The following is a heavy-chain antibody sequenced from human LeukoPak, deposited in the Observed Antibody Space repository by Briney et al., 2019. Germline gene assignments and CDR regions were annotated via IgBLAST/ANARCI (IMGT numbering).Heavy chain of an antibody. CDR1: GGSISSSSYY. J-gene: IGHJ4*02. D-gene: IGHD3-22*01. CDR2: IYYSGST. Sequence: PSETLSLTCTVSGGSISSSSYYWGWIRQPPGKGLEWIGSIYYSGSTYYNPSLKSRVTISVDTSKNQFSLKLSSVTAAATAVYYCARSDTSGYYFFDYWGKGTLVTVPS. V-gene: IGHV4-39*07. CDR3: ARSDTSGYYFFDY.